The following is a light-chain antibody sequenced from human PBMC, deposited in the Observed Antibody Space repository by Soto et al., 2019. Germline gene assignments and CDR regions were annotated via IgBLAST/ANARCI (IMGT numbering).Light chain of an antibody. Sequence: IVLTQSPGTLSLSPGERATLSCRASQSVSSTYLAWYQHKPGQPPSLLIYGASSRSTGSPDRFSGSGSGTDFTLTISRREPEDFAIYYCQQYGSSSYTFGQGTKLEIK. CDR1: QSVSSTY. V-gene: IGKV3-20*01. J-gene: IGKJ2*01. CDR3: QQYGSSSYT. CDR2: GAS.